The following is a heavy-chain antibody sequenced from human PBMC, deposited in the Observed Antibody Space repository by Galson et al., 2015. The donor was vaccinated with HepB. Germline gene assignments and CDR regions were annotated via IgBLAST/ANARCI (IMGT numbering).Heavy chain of an antibody. Sequence: SLTCAVSGGSISSGGYSWSWIRQTPGKGLEWIGYIYHSGSTYYNPSLKSRVTISVDRSKNQFSLKLSSVTAADTAVYYCARGDYYDSQSNAFDIWGQGTMVTVSS. J-gene: IGHJ3*02. D-gene: IGHD3-22*01. CDR1: GGSISSGGYS. CDR2: IYHSGST. V-gene: IGHV4-30-2*01. CDR3: ARGDYYDSQSNAFDI.